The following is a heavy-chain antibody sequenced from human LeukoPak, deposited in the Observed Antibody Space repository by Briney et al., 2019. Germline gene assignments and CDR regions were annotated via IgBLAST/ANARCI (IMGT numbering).Heavy chain of an antibody. CDR2: TYYRSKWYY. D-gene: IGHD2/OR15-2a*01. J-gene: IGHJ4*02. CDR1: GDSVSSDSAT. CDR3: ARDLLNQFDF. V-gene: IGHV6-1*01. Sequence: SQTLSLTCAISGDSVSSDSATWNWIRQSPSSGLEWLARTYYRSKWYYDFATSVNGRVTVTPDTSKSQVSLRLGSVTPEDTAVYFCARDLLNQFDFWGQGILVTVSS.